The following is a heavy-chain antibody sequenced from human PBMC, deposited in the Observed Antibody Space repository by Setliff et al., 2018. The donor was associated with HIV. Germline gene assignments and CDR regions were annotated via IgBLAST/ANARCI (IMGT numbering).Heavy chain of an antibody. D-gene: IGHD6-13*01. CDR1: GGSFSLYY. J-gene: IGHJ6*03. V-gene: IGHV4-34*01. Sequence: SETLSFTCAVYGGSFSLYYWSWLRQSPGKGLEWIGEIRQDGSANYNPSLKSRLTMSVDTSKNHVSLRLSSVTAADTGVYYCARHRDPPGSRWIYYYYMDLWGEGTTVTVSS. CDR2: IRQDGSA. CDR3: ARHRDPPGSRWIYYYYMDL.